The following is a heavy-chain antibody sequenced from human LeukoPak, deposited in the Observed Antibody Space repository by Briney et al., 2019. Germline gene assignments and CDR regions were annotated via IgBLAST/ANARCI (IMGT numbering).Heavy chain of an antibody. CDR2: IRYDGNNK. V-gene: IGHV3-30*02. J-gene: IGHJ3*02. CDR3: AYQLPECYAFDI. D-gene: IGHD2-2*01. CDR1: GFTFSSYG. Sequence: HPGGSLRLSCAASGFTFSSYGLHWVRQAPGKGLEWVAFIRYDGNNKYYADSVKGRFTISRDNAKNSLYLQMNSLRAEDTAVYYCAYQLPECYAFDIWGQGTMVTVSS.